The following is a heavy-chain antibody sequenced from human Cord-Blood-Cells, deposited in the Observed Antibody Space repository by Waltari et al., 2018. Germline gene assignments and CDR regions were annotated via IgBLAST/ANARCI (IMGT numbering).Heavy chain of an antibody. V-gene: IGHV1-69*01. J-gene: IGHJ3*02. CDR1: GRTSSSHA. CDR2: IIPIFETA. Sequence: QVQLVQSGAAVNTPGASLKVSCKASGRTSSSHATSGVGPAPGNGLVGMGGIIPIFETANDAQKFQGRVTITADESTSTAYMERSSLRSEDTAVYYCARYGIKEVPAAITGGAFDIWGQGTMVTVSS. CDR3: ARYGIKEVPAAITGGAFDI. D-gene: IGHD2-2*02.